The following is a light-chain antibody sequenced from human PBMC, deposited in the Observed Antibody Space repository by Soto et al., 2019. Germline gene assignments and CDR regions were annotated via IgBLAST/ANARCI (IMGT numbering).Light chain of an antibody. CDR1: SSDVGGYNY. Sequence: QSALTQPASVSGSPGQSITISCTGTSSDVGGYNYVSWYQQHPGKAPKLMIYDVSNRPSGVSNRFSGSKSGNTASLTISGLQAEDEADYYYSSYTSSTTPVVFGGGTKVPS. CDR3: SSYTSSTTPVV. J-gene: IGLJ2*01. CDR2: DVS. V-gene: IGLV2-14*03.